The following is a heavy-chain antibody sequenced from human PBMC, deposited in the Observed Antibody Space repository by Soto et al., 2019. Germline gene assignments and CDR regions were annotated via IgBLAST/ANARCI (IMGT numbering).Heavy chain of an antibody. CDR1: GFTFNGYG. Sequence: QVHLVESGGGVVQPGGSLRLSCAASGFTFNGYGMHWVRQSPGEGLEWLAVLANDGTTQYYADSVKGRFTISSDNSKSTLYLQLDILRPEDTAVYYCARSIGGSSWYPTDYWGQGTLVTVSS. D-gene: IGHD6-13*01. CDR2: LANDGTTQ. J-gene: IGHJ4*02. CDR3: ARSIGGSSWYPTDY. V-gene: IGHV3-30*03.